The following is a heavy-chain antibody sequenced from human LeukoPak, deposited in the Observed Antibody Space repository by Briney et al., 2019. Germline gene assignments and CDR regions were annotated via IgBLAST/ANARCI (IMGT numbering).Heavy chain of an antibody. V-gene: IGHV3-20*04. D-gene: IGHD1-26*01. CDR1: GFTFDDYG. J-gene: IGHJ4*02. CDR2: INWNGGST. CDR3: ARDGVGVTTSGPYYFDY. Sequence: GGSLRLSCAASGFTFDDYGMSWVRQAPGKGLEWVSGINWNGGSTGYADSVKGRFTISRDNAKNSLYLQMNSLRVEDTALYYCARDGVGVTTSGPYYFDYWGQGTLVTVSS.